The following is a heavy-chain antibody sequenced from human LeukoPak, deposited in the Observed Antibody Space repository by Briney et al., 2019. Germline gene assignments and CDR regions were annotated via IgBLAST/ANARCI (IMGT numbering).Heavy chain of an antibody. V-gene: IGHV3-72*01. D-gene: IGHD1-26*01. CDR1: GLTFSDHY. CDR2: IRDKANSYTT. J-gene: IGHJ3*01. Sequence: GGSLRLSCAASGLTFSDHYMQWVRRAPGKGLEWVGRIRDKANSYTTEYAASVKGRFTISRDDSKNSMYLQMNSLKTEDTAVYYCARERWRSGSYHDAFDVWGQGTMVTVSS. CDR3: ARERWRSGSYHDAFDV.